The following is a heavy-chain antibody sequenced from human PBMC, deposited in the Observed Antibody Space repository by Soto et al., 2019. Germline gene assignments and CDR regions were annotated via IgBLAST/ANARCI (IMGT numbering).Heavy chain of an antibody. CDR3: ARETAGGIYYWLDH. CDR1: GFTFSTYS. J-gene: IGHJ5*02. CDR2: ISSSSSTI. V-gene: IGHV3-48*02. D-gene: IGHD6-13*01. Sequence: GGSLRLSCAASGFTFSTYSMNWVRQAPGKGLEWVSYISSSSSTIYYADSVKGRFTISRDNAKNSLYLQMNSLRDEDTAVYYCARETAGGIYYWLDHWGQGTLVTVSS.